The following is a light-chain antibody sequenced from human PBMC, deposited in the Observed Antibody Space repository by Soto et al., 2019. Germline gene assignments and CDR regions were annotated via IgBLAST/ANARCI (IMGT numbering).Light chain of an antibody. V-gene: IGLV2-8*01. Sequence: QSALTQPPSASGSPGQSVTISCTGTSRDVGGHDYVSWYQHHPGKAPKLMIYEVTKRPSGVPDRFSGSKSGNTASLTVSGLQAEDEADYYCNSYVTGNNVIFVGGTQLTVL. CDR2: EVT. CDR1: SRDVGGHDY. J-gene: IGLJ2*01. CDR3: NSYVTGNNVI.